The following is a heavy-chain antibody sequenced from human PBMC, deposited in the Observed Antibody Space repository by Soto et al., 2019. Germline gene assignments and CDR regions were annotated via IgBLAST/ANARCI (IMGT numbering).Heavy chain of an antibody. V-gene: IGHV4-34*01. J-gene: IGHJ6*02. Sequence: QVQLQQWGAGLLKPSETLSLTCAVYGGSFSGYYWSWIRQPPGKGLEWIGEINHSGSTNYNPSLKSRVTISVDTSKNQFSLKLSSVTASDTAVYYCARGRLNWNLYVMDVWGQGTTVTVSS. CDR2: INHSGST. CDR1: GGSFSGYY. CDR3: ARGRLNWNLYVMDV. D-gene: IGHD1-20*01.